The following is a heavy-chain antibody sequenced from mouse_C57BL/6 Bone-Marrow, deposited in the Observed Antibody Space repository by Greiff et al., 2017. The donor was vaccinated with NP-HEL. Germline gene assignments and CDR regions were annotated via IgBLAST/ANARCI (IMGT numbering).Heavy chain of an antibody. Sequence: VQLQQPGAELVMPGASVKLSCKASGYTFTSYWMHWVKQRPGQGLEWIGEIDPSDSYTNYNQKFKGKSTLTVDKSSSTAYMQLSSLTSEDSAVYYCALYDWYFDVWGTGTTVTVSS. CDR2: IDPSDSYT. CDR3: ALYDWYFDV. V-gene: IGHV1-69*01. D-gene: IGHD2-12*01. J-gene: IGHJ1*03. CDR1: GYTFTSYW.